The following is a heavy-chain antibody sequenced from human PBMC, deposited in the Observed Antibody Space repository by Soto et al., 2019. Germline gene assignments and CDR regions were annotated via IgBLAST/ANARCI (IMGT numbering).Heavy chain of an antibody. Sequence: PSETLSLTCTVSGASISGFYWSWFRKSAGKGLEWIGRIYATGTTDYNPSLKSRVMMSVDTSKKQFSLKLRSVTAADTAVYYCVRDGTKTLRDWFDHWGQGISVTVSS. D-gene: IGHD1-1*01. CDR3: VRDGTKTLRDWFDH. CDR1: GASISGFY. J-gene: IGHJ5*02. CDR2: IYATGTT. V-gene: IGHV4-4*07.